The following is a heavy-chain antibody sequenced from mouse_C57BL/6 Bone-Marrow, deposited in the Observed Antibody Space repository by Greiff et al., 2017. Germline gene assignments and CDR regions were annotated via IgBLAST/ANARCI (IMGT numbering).Heavy chain of an antibody. D-gene: IGHD3-3*01. J-gene: IGHJ3*01. CDR2: IYPGNSDT. CDR3: TREGGWAWFAY. Sequence: VQLQQPGTVLARPGASVKMSCKTSGYTFTSYWMHWVKQRPGQGLEWIGAIYPGNSDTSYNQKFKGKAKLTAVTSASTAYMELSSLTNEDSAVYYSTREGGWAWFAYWGQGTLVTVSA. CDR1: GYTFTSYW. V-gene: IGHV1-5*01.